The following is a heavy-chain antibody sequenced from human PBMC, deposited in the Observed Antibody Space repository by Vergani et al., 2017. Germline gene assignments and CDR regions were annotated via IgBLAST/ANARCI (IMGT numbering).Heavy chain of an antibody. J-gene: IGHJ3*02. Sequence: EVPLVESGGGLVQPGGSLRLSCAASGFMFSNYWMNWVRQAPGKGLEGVANIKQDGSEQYYVDSVRGRFTISRDNAKNSLYLQMNSLRAEDTAVYHCAIPSAPGDYDALDIWGQGTMVTVSS. D-gene: IGHD4-17*01. CDR1: GFMFSNYW. CDR2: IKQDGSEQ. CDR3: AIPSAPGDYDALDI. V-gene: IGHV3-7*01.